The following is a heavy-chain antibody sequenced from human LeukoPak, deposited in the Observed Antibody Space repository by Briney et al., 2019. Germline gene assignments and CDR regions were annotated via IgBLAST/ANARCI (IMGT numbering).Heavy chain of an antibody. CDR2: INHSGST. V-gene: IGHV4-34*01. CDR3: ARGAAYSSSWYV. D-gene: IGHD6-13*01. Sequence: KPSETLSLTCAVYGGSFSGYYWSWIRQPPGKGLEWIGEINHSGSTNYNPSLKSRVTISVDTSKNQFSLKLSSVTAADTAVYYCARGAAYSSSWYVWGQGTTVTVSS. CDR1: GGSFSGYY. J-gene: IGHJ6*02.